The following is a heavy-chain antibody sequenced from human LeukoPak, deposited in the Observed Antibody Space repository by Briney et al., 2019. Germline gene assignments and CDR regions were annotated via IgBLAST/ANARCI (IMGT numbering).Heavy chain of an antibody. CDR2: IYYSGST. V-gene: IGHV4-39*01. D-gene: IGHD2-2*01. Sequence: PSETLSLTCTVAGGSISSSSYYWGWIRQPPGKGLEWIGSIYYSGSTYYNPSLKSRVTISVDTSKNQFSLKLSSVTAADTAVYYCTRQLGYCSSTSCYADKVDYWGQGTLFTVSS. CDR1: GGSISSSSYY. J-gene: IGHJ4*02. CDR3: TRQLGYCSSTSCYADKVDY.